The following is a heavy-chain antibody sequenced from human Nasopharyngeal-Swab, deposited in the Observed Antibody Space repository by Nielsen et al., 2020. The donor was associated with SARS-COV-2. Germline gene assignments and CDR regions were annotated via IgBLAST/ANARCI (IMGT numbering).Heavy chain of an antibody. CDR2: IYPGDSTP. D-gene: IGHD4/OR15-4a*01. J-gene: IGHJ4*02. Sequence: GESLKISCQGSGYYFSTYWIGWVRQIPGRGLEWMGIIYPGDSTPRYRPSFQGQVTISADKSSTAYLQWSSLKASDTAMYFCARIYGGYVDYWGQGTLVTVSS. CDR1: GYYFSTYW. V-gene: IGHV5-51*01. CDR3: ARIYGGYVDY.